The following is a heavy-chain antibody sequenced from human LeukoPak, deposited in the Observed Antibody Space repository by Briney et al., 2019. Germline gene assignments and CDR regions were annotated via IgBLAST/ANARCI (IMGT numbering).Heavy chain of an antibody. J-gene: IGHJ6*02. CDR1: GGSFSGYY. CDR2: INHSGST. CDR3: SGAEGYCSGGSCYGPYYYYYGMDV. Sequence: SETLSLTCAVYGGSFSGYYWSWIRQPPGKGLEWIGEINHSGSTNYNPSLKSRVTISVDTSKNQFSLKLSSVTAADTAVYYCSGAEGYCSGGSCYGPYYYYYGMDVWGQGTTVTVSS. V-gene: IGHV4-34*01. D-gene: IGHD2-15*01.